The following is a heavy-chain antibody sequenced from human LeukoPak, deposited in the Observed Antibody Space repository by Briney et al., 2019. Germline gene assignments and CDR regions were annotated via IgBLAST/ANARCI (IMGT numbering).Heavy chain of an antibody. V-gene: IGHV3-74*01. CDR2: IKGDGSFT. CDR1: GFTFSNYW. D-gene: IGHD5-24*01. J-gene: IGHJ4*02. CDR3: VRDGDAYNFDY. Sequence: SGGSLRLSCAASGFTFSNYWIHWVRQASGKGLVWVSRIKGDGSFTNYADSVKGRFTISRDNAKNTLYLQMNSLRAEDTAVYYCVRDGDAYNFDYWGQGTLVTVSS.